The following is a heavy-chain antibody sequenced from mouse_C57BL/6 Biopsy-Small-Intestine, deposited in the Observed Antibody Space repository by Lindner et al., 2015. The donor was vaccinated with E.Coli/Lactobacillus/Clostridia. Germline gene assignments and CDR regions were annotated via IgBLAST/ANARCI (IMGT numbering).Heavy chain of an antibody. J-gene: IGHJ4*01. V-gene: IGHV1-53*01. D-gene: IGHD1-1*01. CDR3: AAIDTAFIIDFDY. CDR2: IIPILGLA. Sequence: SVKVSCKASGGTFSSYAITWVRQAPGQGLEWMGRIIPILGLANYAQKFQGRVTITADESTGTAYMELSSLRSDDTAVYYCAAIDTAFIIDFDYWGQGTLVTVSS. CDR1: GGTFSSYA.